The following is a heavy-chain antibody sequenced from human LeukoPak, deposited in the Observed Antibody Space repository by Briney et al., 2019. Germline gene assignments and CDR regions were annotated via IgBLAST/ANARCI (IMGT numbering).Heavy chain of an antibody. Sequence: SETLSLTCTVSGYSISSGYYWGWIRQPPGKGLEWIGSIYHSGSTYYNPSLKSRVTISVDTSKNQFSLKLSSVTAADTAVYYCARGVVWGSYRYKGNYFDYWGQGTLVTVSS. D-gene: IGHD3-16*02. V-gene: IGHV4-38-2*02. CDR1: GYSISSGYY. J-gene: IGHJ4*02. CDR2: IYHSGST. CDR3: ARGVVWGSYRYKGNYFDY.